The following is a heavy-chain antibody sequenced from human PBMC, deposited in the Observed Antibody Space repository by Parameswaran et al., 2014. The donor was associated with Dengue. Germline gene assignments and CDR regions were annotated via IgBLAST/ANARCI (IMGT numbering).Heavy chain of an antibody. CDR2: ISGSGGST. J-gene: IGHJ4*02. V-gene: IGHV3-23*01. Sequence: VRQAPGKGLEWVSAISGSGGSTYYADSVKGRFTISRDNSKNTLYLQMNSLRAEDTAVYYCARDSSSWDPRTGHSDYFDYWGQGTLVTVSS. D-gene: IGHD6-13*01. CDR3: ARDSSSWDPRTGHSDYFDY.